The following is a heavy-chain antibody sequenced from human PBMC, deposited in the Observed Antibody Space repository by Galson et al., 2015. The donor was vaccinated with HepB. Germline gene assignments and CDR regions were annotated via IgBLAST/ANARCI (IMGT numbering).Heavy chain of an antibody. CDR2: ITYSGGIT. CDR3: AKKGIPMPSGMDV. Sequence: SLRLSCAASGFTFSSYAMSWVRQAPGKGLEWVSGITYSGGITCYADSVKGRFTISRDNSQNTLYLQMNSLRAEDTALYSCAKKGIPMPSGMDVWGQGTTVTVSS. J-gene: IGHJ6*02. CDR1: GFTFSSYA. V-gene: IGHV3-23*01. D-gene: IGHD2-2*01.